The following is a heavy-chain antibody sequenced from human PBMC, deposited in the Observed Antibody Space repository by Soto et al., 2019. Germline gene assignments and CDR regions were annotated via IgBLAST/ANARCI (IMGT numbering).Heavy chain of an antibody. J-gene: IGHJ6*02. V-gene: IGHV1-69*13. D-gene: IGHD3-10*01. Sequence: ASVKVSCKASGDTFSSYSISWVRQAPGQGLEWMGGIVPIFGTTVYAPRLQGRVTITADGPTSTSYMELSGLTFEDTAVYYCAANSLGGGSQGDVWGQGTTVTRLL. CDR2: IVPIFGTT. CDR1: GDTFSSYS. CDR3: AANSLGGGSQGDV.